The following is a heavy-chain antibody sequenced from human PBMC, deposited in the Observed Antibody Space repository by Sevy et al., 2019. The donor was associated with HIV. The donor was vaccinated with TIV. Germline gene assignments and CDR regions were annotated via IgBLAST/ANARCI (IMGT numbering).Heavy chain of an antibody. D-gene: IGHD6-19*01. CDR3: ERDPIAVAGRGGGDDY. V-gene: IGHV3-21*01. Sequence: GGSLRLSCAASGFTFSSYSMNWVRQAPGKGLEWVSSISSSSSYIYYADSVKGRFTISRDNAKNSLYLQMNSLRAEDTAVYYCERDPIAVAGRGGGDDYWGQGTLVTVSS. CDR2: ISSSSSYI. J-gene: IGHJ4*01. CDR1: GFTFSSYS.